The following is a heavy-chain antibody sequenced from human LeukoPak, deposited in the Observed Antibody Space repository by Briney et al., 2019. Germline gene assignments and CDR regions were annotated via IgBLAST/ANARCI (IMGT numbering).Heavy chain of an antibody. CDR1: GGSISSGDYY. D-gene: IGHD3-10*01. V-gene: IGHV4-30-4*01. CDR2: INHSGST. J-gene: IGHJ4*02. Sequence: SQTLSLTCTVSGGSISSGDYYWSWIRQPPGKGLEWIGEINHSGSTNYNPSLKSRVTITVDTSKTQFSLKLSSVTAADTAVYYCARRYYYGSGSYPKDYFDYWGQGTLVTVSS. CDR3: ARRYYYGSGSYPKDYFDY.